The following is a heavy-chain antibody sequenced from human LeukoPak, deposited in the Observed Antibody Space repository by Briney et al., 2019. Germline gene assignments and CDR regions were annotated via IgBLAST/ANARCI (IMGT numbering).Heavy chain of an antibody. J-gene: IGHJ3*02. CDR1: GFTFSSYG. CDR3: AKDLYDSSGAHDAFDI. V-gene: IGHV3-23*01. Sequence: GGSLRLSCAASGFTFSSYGMSWVRQAPGKGLEWVSAISGSGGSTYYADSVKGRFTISRDNSKNTLYLQMNSLRAEDTAVYYCAKDLYDSSGAHDAFDIWGQGTMVTVSS. D-gene: IGHD3-22*01. CDR2: ISGSGGST.